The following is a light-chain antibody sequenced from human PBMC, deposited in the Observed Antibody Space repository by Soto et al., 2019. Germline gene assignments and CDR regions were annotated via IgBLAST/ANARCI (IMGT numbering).Light chain of an antibody. CDR2: EVN. V-gene: IGLV2-8*01. CDR3: SSFAVSNAFL. Sequence: QLVLTQPPSASGSPGQSVTISCTGASSDIGAYNYVSWYQQHPGKAPKLMIYEVNKRPSGVPDRFSGSKSGNTASLTVSGLQAEDEADYYCSSFAVSNAFLFGTGTKVTVL. CDR1: SSDIGAYNY. J-gene: IGLJ1*01.